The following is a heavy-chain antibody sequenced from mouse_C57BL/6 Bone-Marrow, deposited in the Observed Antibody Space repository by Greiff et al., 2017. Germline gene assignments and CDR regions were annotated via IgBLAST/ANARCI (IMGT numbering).Heavy chain of an antibody. D-gene: IGHD4-1*01. CDR2: IYPRSGNT. CDR1: GYTFTSYG. CDR3: ARINWVDCAY. J-gene: IGHJ2*01. V-gene: IGHV1-81*01. Sequence: QVQLQQSGAELARPGASVKLSCKASGYTFTSYGMSWVKQRTGQGLEWIGEIYPRSGNTYYNEKFKGKATLTADKSSSTTYMELRSLTSEDSAFYFCARINWVDCAYWGQGTILTVSS.